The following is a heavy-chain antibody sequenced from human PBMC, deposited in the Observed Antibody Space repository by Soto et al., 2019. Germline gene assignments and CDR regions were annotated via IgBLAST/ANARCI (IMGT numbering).Heavy chain of an antibody. CDR3: MTPIEPYDY. Sequence: QVQLVESGGGVVQPGRSLRLSCAASGFTFSNYGIHWVRQAPGKGLEWVAVISFNGSNQYYADSVKGRFTISRDNSKNTLYLQLNSLRPEDTAVYYCMTPIEPYDYWGQGTLVTVSS. CDR1: GFTFSNYG. V-gene: IGHV3-30*03. CDR2: ISFNGSNQ. J-gene: IGHJ4*02. D-gene: IGHD3-22*01.